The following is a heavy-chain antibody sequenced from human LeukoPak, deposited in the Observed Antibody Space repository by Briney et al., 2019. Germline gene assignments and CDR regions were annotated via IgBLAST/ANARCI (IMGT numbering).Heavy chain of an antibody. CDR2: IIPIFGTA. CDR1: GGSFSSEA. Sequence: SSVKVSCKAFGGSFSSEAISWVRQAPGQGLEWMGGIIPIFGTANYAQKFQGRVTITTDESTSTDYMEVSSLRSAATAAYYCGRQAGDCAGGSCYSLDYWGQGTLVTVSS. V-gene: IGHV1-69*05. CDR3: GRQAGDCAGGSCYSLDY. D-gene: IGHD2-15*01. J-gene: IGHJ4*02.